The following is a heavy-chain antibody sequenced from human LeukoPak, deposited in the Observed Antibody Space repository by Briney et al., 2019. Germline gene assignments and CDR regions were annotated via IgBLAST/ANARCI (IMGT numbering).Heavy chain of an antibody. D-gene: IGHD5-12*01. V-gene: IGHV1-8*01. Sequence: ASVKVSCKASGYTFTSYDINWVRQATGQGLEWMGWMNPNSGNTGYAQKFQGRVTITADESTSTAYMELSSLRSEDTAVYYCARMIVATTRPYFDYWGQGTLVTVSS. J-gene: IGHJ4*02. CDR1: GYTFTSYD. CDR3: ARMIVATTRPYFDY. CDR2: MNPNSGNT.